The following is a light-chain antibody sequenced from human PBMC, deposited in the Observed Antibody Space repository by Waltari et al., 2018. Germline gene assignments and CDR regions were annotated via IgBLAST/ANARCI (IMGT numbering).Light chain of an antibody. CDR3: QQYGGSPMYT. Sequence: EVVLTQSPGTLSLSPGEIATLSCRASQSVDSTHLAWYQQKPGQAPRLLIYAASTRDIGIPDRFSGSGSGTDFILIISRLEPEDFAVYYCQQYGGSPMYTFGQGTKLEIK. J-gene: IGKJ2*01. CDR2: AAS. V-gene: IGKV3-20*01. CDR1: QSVDSTH.